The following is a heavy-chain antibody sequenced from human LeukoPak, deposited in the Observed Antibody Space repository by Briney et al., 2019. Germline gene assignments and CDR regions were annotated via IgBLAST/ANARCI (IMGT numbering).Heavy chain of an antibody. CDR1: GFTFISSW. CDR3: ATDLHFGYCTATSCANY. Sequence: GGSLRLSCAASGFTFISSWMTWVRQAPGKGLEWVGRIRSTPDGGATDYAAPVKGRFTISRDDSKNTLYLQMSSLRTEDTAIYYCATDLHFGYCTATSCANYWGQGTLVTVSS. J-gene: IGHJ4*02. CDR2: IRSTPDGGAT. D-gene: IGHD2-2*03. V-gene: IGHV3-15*01.